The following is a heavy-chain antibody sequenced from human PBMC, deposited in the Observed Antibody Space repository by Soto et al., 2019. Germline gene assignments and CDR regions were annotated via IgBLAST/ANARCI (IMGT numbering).Heavy chain of an antibody. Sequence: PSETLSLTCAVSGGSISSGGYSWSWIRQPPGKGLEWIGYIYHSGSTYYNPSLKSRVTISVDRSKNQFSLKLSSVTAADTAVYYCARQGGDSSGADYYYYGMDVWGQGTTVTVS. V-gene: IGHV4-30-2*01. J-gene: IGHJ6*02. CDR3: ARQGGDSSGADYYYYGMDV. D-gene: IGHD3-22*01. CDR2: IYHSGST. CDR1: GGSISSGGYS.